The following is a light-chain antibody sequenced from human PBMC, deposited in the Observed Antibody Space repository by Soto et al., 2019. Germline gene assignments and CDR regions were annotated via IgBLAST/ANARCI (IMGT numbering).Light chain of an antibody. Sequence: DIQMAQSPSTLPANIGDRVSITCRASQTINTWLAWYQQKPGKAPNLLIYQASTLETGVPSRFSGSGSGTEFTLTISGLQPDDFASYYCQQYDNYPLTCGGGTKVDIK. CDR2: QAS. V-gene: IGKV1-5*03. J-gene: IGKJ4*01. CDR3: QQYDNYPLT. CDR1: QTINTW.